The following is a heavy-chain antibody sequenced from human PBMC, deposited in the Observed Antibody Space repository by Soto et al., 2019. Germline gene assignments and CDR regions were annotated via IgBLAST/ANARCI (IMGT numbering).Heavy chain of an antibody. CDR1: GFTFSSYA. Sequence: GGSLRLSCAASGFTFSSYAMSWVRQAPGKGLEWVSAISGSGGSTYYADSVKGRFTISRDNAKNSLSLQMNSLRAEDTAAYYCARVDYYYYYGMDVWGQGTTVTVSS. CDR3: ARVDYYYYYGMDV. J-gene: IGHJ6*02. CDR2: ISGSGGST. V-gene: IGHV3-23*01.